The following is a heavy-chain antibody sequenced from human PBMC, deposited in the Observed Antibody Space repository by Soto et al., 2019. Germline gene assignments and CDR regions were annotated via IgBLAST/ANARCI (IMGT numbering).Heavy chain of an antibody. D-gene: IGHD1-7*01. CDR1: GFTFSSYD. Sequence: EVQLAESGGGMVQPGGSLRLSFVASGFTFSSYDMHWVRQAPGKGLEYVSSISSNGCTTYYGNSVKGRFTISRDNSKNTLYLQMGSLRAEDMAVYYCVRRVSGNYDYWGQGTRVTVSS. V-gene: IGHV3-64*01. CDR2: ISSNGCTT. CDR3: VRRVSGNYDY. J-gene: IGHJ4*02.